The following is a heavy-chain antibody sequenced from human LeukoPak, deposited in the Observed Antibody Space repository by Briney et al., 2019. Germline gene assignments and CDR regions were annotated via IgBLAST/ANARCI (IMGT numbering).Heavy chain of an antibody. J-gene: IGHJ5*02. V-gene: IGHV1-24*01. CDR3: ATDPYSSGYSWFDP. Sequence: GASVKVSCKVSGYTLTELSMHWVRQAPGKGLEWMGGFDPEDGETIYAQKFQGRVTMTEDTSTDTAYMELSSLRSEDTAVYYCATDPYSSGYSWFDPWGQGTLVTVSS. CDR2: FDPEDGET. CDR1: GYTLTELS. D-gene: IGHD6-19*01.